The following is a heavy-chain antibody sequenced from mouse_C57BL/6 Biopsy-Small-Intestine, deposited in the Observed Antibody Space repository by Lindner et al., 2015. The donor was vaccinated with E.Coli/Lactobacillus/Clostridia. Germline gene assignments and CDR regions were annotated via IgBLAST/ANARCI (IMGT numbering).Heavy chain of an antibody. D-gene: IGHD2-1*01. CDR2: INTNTGNP. CDR3: ARDQWLLESRGNWFDP. V-gene: IGHV9-2*01. Sequence: KVSCKASGYTFSRYPMNWVRQAPGQGLEWMGWINTNTGNPTYAQGFTGRFVFSLDTSVSTAYLQINSLKPEDTAVYYCARDQWLLESRGNWFDPWGQGTLVTVSS. J-gene: IGHJ4*01. CDR1: GYTFSRYP.